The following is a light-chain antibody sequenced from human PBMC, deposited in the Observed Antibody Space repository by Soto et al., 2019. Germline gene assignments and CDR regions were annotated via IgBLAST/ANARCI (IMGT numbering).Light chain of an antibody. CDR2: DVT. CDR3: SSYAGTNNLL. CDR1: SSDIGGYDX. J-gene: IGLJ2*01. V-gene: IGLV2-8*01. Sequence: QSALTQPPSASGSPGQSVTISCTGSSSDIGGYDXFSXYQQHPGKAPKLMIYDVTKRPSGVPDRFSGSKSGNTASLTVSGLQAEDEADYYCSSYAGTNNLLFGGGTKVTVL.